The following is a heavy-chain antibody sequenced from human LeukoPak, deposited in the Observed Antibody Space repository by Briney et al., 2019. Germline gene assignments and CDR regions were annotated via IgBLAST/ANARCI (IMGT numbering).Heavy chain of an antibody. CDR3: ASVPPRTPYYYYYMDV. CDR2: IIPIFGTA. D-gene: IGHD2-2*01. Sequence: SVKVSCKASGGTFSSYAISWVRQAPGQGLEWMGGIIPIFGTANYAQKFQGRVTITADESTSTAYMELSSLRSEDTAVYYCASVPPRTPYYYYYMDVWGKGTTVTVSS. V-gene: IGHV1-69*13. J-gene: IGHJ6*03. CDR1: GGTFSSYA.